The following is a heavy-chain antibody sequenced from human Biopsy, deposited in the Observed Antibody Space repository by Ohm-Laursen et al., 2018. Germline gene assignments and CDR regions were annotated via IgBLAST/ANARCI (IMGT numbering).Heavy chain of an antibody. Sequence: SETLSLTCTVSAGSISGYYWSWIRQAPGKGLEWIGFIYYTGKTKSNPSLKSRLTMSVDTSKNQFSLNLTTMTTADTAVYYCAKNSGYSHDYWGPGILVTVPS. CDR1: AGSISGYY. CDR3: AKNSGYSHDY. V-gene: IGHV4-59*03. CDR2: IYYTGKT. D-gene: IGHD3-22*01. J-gene: IGHJ4*01.